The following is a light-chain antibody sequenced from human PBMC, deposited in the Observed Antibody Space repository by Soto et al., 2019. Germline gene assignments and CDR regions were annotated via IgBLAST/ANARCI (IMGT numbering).Light chain of an antibody. Sequence: QSALTQPASVSGSPGQSIAISCTGTSSDVGGYDFVSWYQQHPGKALKLMIFDVSYRPSGISDRFSGSKSGNTASLTISGLQPEDEADYYCSSYTTSSTEVFGGGTKLTVL. CDR2: DVS. J-gene: IGLJ2*01. V-gene: IGLV2-14*03. CDR3: SSYTTSSTEV. CDR1: SSDVGGYDF.